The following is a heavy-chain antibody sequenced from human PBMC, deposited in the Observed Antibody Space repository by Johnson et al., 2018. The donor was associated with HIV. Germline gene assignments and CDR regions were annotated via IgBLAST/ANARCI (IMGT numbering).Heavy chain of an antibody. D-gene: IGHD3-3*01. J-gene: IGHJ3*01. CDR1: GFTFSGYA. V-gene: IGHV3-30*19. CDR3: ASPPSGYDVWDGPNIFDV. Sequence: QVQLVESGGGVVQPGGSLRLSCEVSGFTFSGYAMNWVRQAPGKGLEWVAFISYDGSDKYYADSVKGRLTISRDSSKNTLFLQMNSLRPEDTAIYYCASPPSGYDVWDGPNIFDVWGQGTMVSVAS. CDR2: ISYDGSDK.